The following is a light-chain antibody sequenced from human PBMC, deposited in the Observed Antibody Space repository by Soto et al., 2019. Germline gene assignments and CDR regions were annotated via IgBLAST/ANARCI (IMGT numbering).Light chain of an antibody. CDR1: QSISSIY. CDR3: QQYQTSLT. J-gene: IGKJ4*01. Sequence: IVLTQSPGTLSLSPGDRATLSCRASQSISSIYLAWYQQKPSQAPRLLIYGASNRATGIPARFSGRGSGTDYTLTISSLEPEDFAVYFCQQYQTSLTFGGGTTVEI. CDR2: GAS. V-gene: IGKV3-20*01.